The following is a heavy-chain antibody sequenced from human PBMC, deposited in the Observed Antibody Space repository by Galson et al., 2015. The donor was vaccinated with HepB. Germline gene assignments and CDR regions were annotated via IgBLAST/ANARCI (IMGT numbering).Heavy chain of an antibody. J-gene: IGHJ4*02. Sequence: SLRLSCAASGFTFSDYYMSWIRQAPGKGLEWVSYISSSSSYTNYADSVKGRFTISRDNAKNSLYLQMNSLRAEDTAVYYCASSDSSGYHVIDYWGQGTLVTVSS. CDR2: ISSSSSYT. V-gene: IGHV3-11*03. CDR3: ASSDSSGYHVIDY. CDR1: GFTFSDYY. D-gene: IGHD3-22*01.